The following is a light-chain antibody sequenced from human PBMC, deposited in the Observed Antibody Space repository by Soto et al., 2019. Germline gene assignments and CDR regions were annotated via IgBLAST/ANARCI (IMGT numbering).Light chain of an antibody. CDR2: DNS. Sequence: QSVLTQPPSVSGAPGQRVTISCTGSSSNIGAGYDVHWYQQLPGTAPKLLIYDNSNRPSGVPDRFSGSKSGTSASLAITGLQAEDEADYYCQSYASSLSVFGTGTKVTDL. CDR1: SSNIGAGYD. CDR3: QSYASSLSV. J-gene: IGLJ1*01. V-gene: IGLV1-40*01.